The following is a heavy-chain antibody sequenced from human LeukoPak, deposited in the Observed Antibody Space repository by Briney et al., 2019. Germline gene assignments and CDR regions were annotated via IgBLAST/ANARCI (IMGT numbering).Heavy chain of an antibody. CDR3: AKDSLYCSSTSCHGLALDI. D-gene: IGHD2-2*01. Sequence: ASVKVSCKASGYTFTSYGISWVRQAPGQGLEWMGWISAHNGNTNYAQNFQDRVTMTTDTSTSTAYMELRSLRSDDTAVYYCAKDSLYCSSTSCHGLALDIWGQGTMVTVSS. CDR1: GYTFTSYG. CDR2: ISAHNGNT. J-gene: IGHJ3*02. V-gene: IGHV1-18*01.